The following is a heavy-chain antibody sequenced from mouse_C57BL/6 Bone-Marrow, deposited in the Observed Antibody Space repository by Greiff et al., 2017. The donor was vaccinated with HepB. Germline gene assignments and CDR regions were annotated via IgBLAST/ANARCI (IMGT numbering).Heavy chain of an antibody. J-gene: IGHJ2*01. CDR1: GFTFSDYY. CDR2: ISNGGGST. D-gene: IGHD1-1*01. V-gene: IGHV5-12*01. CDR3: ARHPYYYGSPFDY. Sequence: EVQRVESGGGLVQPGGSLKLSCAASGFTFSDYYMYWVRQTPEKRLEWVAYISNGGGSTYYPDTVKGRFTISRDNAKNTLYLQMSRLKSEDTAMYYCARHPYYYGSPFDYWGQGTTLTVSS.